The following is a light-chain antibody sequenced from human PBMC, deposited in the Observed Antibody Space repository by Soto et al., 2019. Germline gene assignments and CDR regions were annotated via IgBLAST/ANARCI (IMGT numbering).Light chain of an antibody. V-gene: IGLV1-51*02. CDR3: GAWKNSLGVGV. J-gene: IGLJ3*02. CDR2: ENN. CDR1: SSNIGNNY. Sequence: QSVLTQPPSVSAAPGQRVTISCSGSSSNIGNNYVSWYQQLPGTAPKLLIYENNKRPSGIPDRFSGSKSGTTATLAITGLRVGDEANYYWGAWKNSLGVGVFAGGTNLPVL.